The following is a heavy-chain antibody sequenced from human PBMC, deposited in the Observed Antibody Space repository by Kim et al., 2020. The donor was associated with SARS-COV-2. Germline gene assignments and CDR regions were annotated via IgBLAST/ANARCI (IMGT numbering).Heavy chain of an antibody. V-gene: IGHV3-48*02. D-gene: IGHD3-3*01. CDR2: VSHRDGTT. CDR3: VGDGVGVLPGDAVDM. J-gene: IGHJ3*02. Sequence: GGSLRLSCVGSGFTLSGHSMNWVRQGPGKGLEWISYVSHRDGTTYYADSVEGRFTISRDDARNSVYLQMNSLRDEDTAVYYCVGDGVGVLPGDAVDMWG. CDR1: GFTLSGHS.